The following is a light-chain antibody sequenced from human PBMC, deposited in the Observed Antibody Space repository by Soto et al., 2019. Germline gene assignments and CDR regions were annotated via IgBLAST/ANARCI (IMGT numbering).Light chain of an antibody. J-gene: IGKJ2*01. CDR3: QQYTTYSYT. CDR1: QSVSNNY. CDR2: GAS. V-gene: IGKV3-20*01. Sequence: EIVLTQSPGTLSLSPGERATLSCRASQSVSNNYLAWYQQKPGQAPRLLIYGASNRATGIPDRFSGSGSGTEFTLTISSLQPDDFATYYYQQYTTYSYTFGQGTKVDI.